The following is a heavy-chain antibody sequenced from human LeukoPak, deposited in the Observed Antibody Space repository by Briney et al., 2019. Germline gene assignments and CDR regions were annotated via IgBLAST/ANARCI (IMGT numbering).Heavy chain of an antibody. J-gene: IGHJ4*02. CDR3: AKGAFWTGYSEYFDP. CDR1: GFTFSTYG. Sequence: GGSLRLSCAAPGFTFSTYGMYWVRQAPGKGLEWAALIWNDGIKKYYAESVKGRFTISRDNSKNTLYLQMDSLRVEDTAVYYCAKGAFWTGYSEYFDPWGQGILVTVSS. D-gene: IGHD3/OR15-3a*01. V-gene: IGHV3-33*06. CDR2: IWNDGIKK.